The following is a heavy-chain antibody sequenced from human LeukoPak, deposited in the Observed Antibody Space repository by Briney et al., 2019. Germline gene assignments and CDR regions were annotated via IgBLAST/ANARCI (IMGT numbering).Heavy chain of an antibody. Sequence: PSETLSLTCTVSGYSISSGYYWGWIRQPPGKGLEWIGSIYHSGSTYYNPSLKSRVTISVDTSKNQFSLKLSSVTAADTAVYYCARDRVAAAGSYYYGMDVWGQGTTVTVSS. CDR2: IYHSGST. V-gene: IGHV4-38-2*02. D-gene: IGHD6-13*01. J-gene: IGHJ6*02. CDR3: ARDRVAAAGSYYYGMDV. CDR1: GYSISSGYY.